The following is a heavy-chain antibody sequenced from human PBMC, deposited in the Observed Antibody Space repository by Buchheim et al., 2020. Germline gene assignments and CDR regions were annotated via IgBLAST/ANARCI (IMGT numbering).Heavy chain of an antibody. CDR1: GFSFDSYW. CDR3: ASSEAAAGT. V-gene: IGHV3-7*01. CDR2: INQYGSEK. Sequence: EVQLVESGGGLVQPGGSLRLSCAGSGFSFDSYWMSWVRQAPGKGLEWEANINQYGSEKYYVDSVKGRFTISRDNAKNSLYLQMSNLRAEDTAVYYCASSEAAAGTWGQGTL. J-gene: IGHJ5*02. D-gene: IGHD6-13*01.